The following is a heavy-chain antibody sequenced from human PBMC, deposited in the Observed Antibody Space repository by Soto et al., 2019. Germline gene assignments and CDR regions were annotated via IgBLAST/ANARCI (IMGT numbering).Heavy chain of an antibody. V-gene: IGHV4-34*01. J-gene: IGHJ6*02. CDR1: GGSFSGYY. CDR3: ARVPDV. Sequence: PSETLSLTCAVYGGSFSGYYWTWIRQPPRKGMEWIGEINHSGSTNYNPSLNTRVTISVDRSKNRFSLNLSSVTAADAAVYYCARVPDVWVQGTTVTVSS. CDR2: INHSGST.